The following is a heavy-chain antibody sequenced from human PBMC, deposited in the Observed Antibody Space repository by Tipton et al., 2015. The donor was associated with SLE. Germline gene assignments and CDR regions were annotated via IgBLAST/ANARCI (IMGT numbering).Heavy chain of an antibody. CDR2: IYDTGNT. CDR1: GGSISSRSYD. D-gene: IGHD2-15*01. CDR3: ARALPPWDY. J-gene: IGHJ4*02. Sequence: TLSLTCTVSGGSISSRSYDWGWIRQPPGKGLEWIGSIYDTGNTYYNPSLQSRVTISEDTSRNQFSLKLTSVTAAEPAVYYCARALPPWDYWGQGTLVTVSS. V-gene: IGHV4-39*02.